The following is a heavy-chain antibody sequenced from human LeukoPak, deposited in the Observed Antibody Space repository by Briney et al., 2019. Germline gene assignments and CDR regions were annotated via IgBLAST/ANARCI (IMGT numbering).Heavy chain of an antibody. J-gene: IGHJ3*02. D-gene: IGHD2-2*01. CDR3: ARLYCSSTSYFNDAFDI. V-gene: IGHV6-1*01. CDR1: GDSVSSNSAA. CDR2: TYYRSKWYN. Sequence: SQTLSLTCAISGDSVSSNSAAWNWIRQSPSRGLEWLGRTYYRSKWYNDYAVSVKSRITINPDTSKSLFSLQLNSVTPEDTAVYYCARLYCSSTSYFNDAFDIWGQGTMVTVSS.